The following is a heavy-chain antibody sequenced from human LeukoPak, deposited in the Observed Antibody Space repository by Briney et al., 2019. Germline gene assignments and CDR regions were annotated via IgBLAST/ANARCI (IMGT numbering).Heavy chain of an antibody. Sequence: ASVKVSCKASGYTFTGYYMHWVRQAPGQGLEWMGWINPNSGGTNYAQKFQGRVTMTRDTSISTAYMELSRLRSDDTAVYYCARSMTTLNIEDCFDPWGQGTLVTVSS. CDR3: ARSMTTLNIEDCFDP. J-gene: IGHJ5*02. CDR1: GYTFTGYY. V-gene: IGHV1-2*02. D-gene: IGHD4-4*01. CDR2: INPNSGGT.